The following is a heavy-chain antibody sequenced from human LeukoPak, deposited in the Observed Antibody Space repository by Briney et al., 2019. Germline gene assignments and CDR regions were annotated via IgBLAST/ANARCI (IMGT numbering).Heavy chain of an antibody. CDR1: EFTFSTFW. CDR3: VRDSDYQRNSGGLYAHYDALDI. D-gene: IGHD2-21*01. J-gene: IGHJ3*02. CDR2: IKADGSVK. Sequence: GGSLRLSCAASEFTFSTFWMSWVRQAPGKGLEWVANIKADGSVKHYVDSVEGRFSISRDNARSSLYLQMNSLRAEDTAVYYCVRDSDYQRNSGGLYAHYDALDIWGHGTMVTVTS. V-gene: IGHV3-7*01.